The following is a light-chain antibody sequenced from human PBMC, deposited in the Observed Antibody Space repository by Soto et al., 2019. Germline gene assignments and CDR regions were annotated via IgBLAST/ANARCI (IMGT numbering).Light chain of an antibody. CDR2: AAS. Sequence: DIQMTQSPSSLSASVGDRVTITCRASQSISNFLNWYQQKPGKAPTVLIYAASSVQSGVTSRFRRSGSGPDLTLSIRSLQPEDFATYFCQQRFSTPTFGQGTRLEIK. V-gene: IGKV1-39*01. J-gene: IGKJ5*01. CDR1: QSISNF. CDR3: QQRFSTPT.